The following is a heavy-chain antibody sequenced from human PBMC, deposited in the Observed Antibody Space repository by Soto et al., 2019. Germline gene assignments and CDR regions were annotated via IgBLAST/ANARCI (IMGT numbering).Heavy chain of an antibody. CDR3: AREGEGKSSYIVARMWGTFDY. CDR2: IKQDGSEK. V-gene: IGHV3-7*01. CDR1: GFTFSSYW. J-gene: IGHJ4*02. D-gene: IGHD5-12*01. Sequence: EVQLVESGGGLVQPGGSLRLSCAASGFTFSSYWMSWVRQAPGKGLEWVANIKQDGSEKYYVDSVKGRFTISRDNAKNSLYLQMNSLRAEDTAVYYCAREGEGKSSYIVARMWGTFDYWGQGTLVTVSS.